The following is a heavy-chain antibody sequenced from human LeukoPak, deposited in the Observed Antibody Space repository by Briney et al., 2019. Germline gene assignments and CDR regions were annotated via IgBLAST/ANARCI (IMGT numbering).Heavy chain of an antibody. CDR3: ARDVTASASGSYYFDY. V-gene: IGHV4-59*01. J-gene: IGHJ4*02. CDR2: IYYSGST. Sequence: SETLSLTCAVYGGSFSGYYWTWIRQPPGKGLEWIGYIYYSGSTNYNPSLKSRVTISVDTSKNQFSLKLSSVTAADTAVYYCARDVTASASGSYYFDYWGQGTLVTVSS. CDR1: GGSFSGYY. D-gene: IGHD1-26*01.